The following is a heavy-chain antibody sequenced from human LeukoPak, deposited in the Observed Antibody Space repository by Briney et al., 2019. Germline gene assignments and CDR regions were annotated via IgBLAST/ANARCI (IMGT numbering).Heavy chain of an antibody. D-gene: IGHD1-26*01. CDR2: ISESGVGT. CDR3: AKVKVGATIDN. J-gene: IGHJ4*02. Sequence: PGGSLRLSCAASGFTFRTYAMNWVRQAPGKGLEWVSGISESGVGTNYADSVKGRFTTSRDNSKNTLYLQMNSLRAEDTAVYYCAKVKVGATIDNWGQGTLVTVPS. CDR1: GFTFRTYA. V-gene: IGHV3-23*01.